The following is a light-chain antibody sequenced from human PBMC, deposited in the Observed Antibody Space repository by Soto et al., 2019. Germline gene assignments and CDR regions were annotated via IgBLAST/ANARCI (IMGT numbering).Light chain of an antibody. Sequence: IEWTRAAGGLSLDLWGIGILSCEASQSVTSNYLAWYQQKPGQAPRLLISGASSRAAGISDKFSGSGSGTDFTPTISRLEPEDLAAYFCHLYGTFPTTSGQGTRLEIK. CDR2: GAS. CDR1: QSVTSNY. CDR3: HLYGTFPTT. V-gene: IGKV3-20*01. J-gene: IGKJ5*01.